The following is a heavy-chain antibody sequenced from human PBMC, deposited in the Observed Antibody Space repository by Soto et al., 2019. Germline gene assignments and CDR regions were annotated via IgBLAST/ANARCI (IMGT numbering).Heavy chain of an antibody. CDR2: INAGNGNT. Sequence: QVQLVQSGAEVKKPGASVKVSCKASEDTFTRYVIHWVRQAPGQRLERMGWINAGNGNTKYSQNFQGRVTITRDASASTAYMELISLRSQETAVYYCATSTIDTSTWKQYFYGMDVWGQGSTVTVSS. V-gene: IGHV1-3*01. CDR1: EDTFTRYV. CDR3: ATSTIDTSTWKQYFYGMDV. D-gene: IGHD6-13*01. J-gene: IGHJ6*02.